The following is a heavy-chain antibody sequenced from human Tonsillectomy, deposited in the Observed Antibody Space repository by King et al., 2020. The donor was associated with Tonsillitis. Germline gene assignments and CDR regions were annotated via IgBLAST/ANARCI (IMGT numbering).Heavy chain of an antibody. CDR3: ARDIHSLNFDY. V-gene: IGHV3-21*01. Sequence: VQLVESGGGLVKPGGSLRLSCAASGFTFSSYSMNWVRQAPGKGLEWVSSITSSSTYIYYADSVKGRFTISRDNAMNSLYLQMNSLRGEDTAVYYCARDIHSLNFDYWGHGTLVTVSS. CDR2: ITSSSTYI. D-gene: IGHD3-9*01. J-gene: IGHJ4*01. CDR1: GFTFSSYS.